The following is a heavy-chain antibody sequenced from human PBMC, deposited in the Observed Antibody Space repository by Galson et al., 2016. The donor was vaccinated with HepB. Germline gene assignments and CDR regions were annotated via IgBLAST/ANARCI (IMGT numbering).Heavy chain of an antibody. CDR2: ISPNSGGT. CDR1: KYTFTVYY. J-gene: IGHJ4*02. Sequence: SVKVSCKASKYTFTVYYILWVRQAPGQGLEWMGWISPNSGGTNYAQKFQGRVTMTRDTSITTAYMELSSLRSDDTAVYYCAREAAPGDDYSLAYWGQGTLVTVSS. D-gene: IGHD4-11*01. V-gene: IGHV1-2*02. CDR3: AREAAPGDDYSLAY.